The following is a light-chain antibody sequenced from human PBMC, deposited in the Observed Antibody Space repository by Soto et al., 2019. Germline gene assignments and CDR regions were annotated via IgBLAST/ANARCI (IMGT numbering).Light chain of an antibody. CDR2: GAS. Sequence: EIVLTQSPGTLSLSPGERATLSCRASQSVSSSYLAWYQQKPGQAPRLLIYGASSRATSIPDRFSGSGSGTDFTLTISRLEPEDFAVYYCQQYGSLFTFGPGTKVDIK. J-gene: IGKJ3*01. V-gene: IGKV3-20*01. CDR1: QSVSSSY. CDR3: QQYGSLFT.